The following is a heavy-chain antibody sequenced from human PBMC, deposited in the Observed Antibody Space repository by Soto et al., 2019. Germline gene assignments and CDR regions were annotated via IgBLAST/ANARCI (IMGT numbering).Heavy chain of an antibody. CDR1: GFNINYYA. Sequence: EMLLVESGGGLAQPGRSLRLSCAASGFNINYYAMHWVRQAPGKGLEWVSGIRWNSDVIGYADSVKGRFTISRDNAKNSLYLQMNSLRAEDTALYYCAKDSQFYYMDVWGQGTTVTVS. V-gene: IGHV3-9*01. J-gene: IGHJ6*03. CDR2: IRWNSDVI. CDR3: AKDSQFYYMDV.